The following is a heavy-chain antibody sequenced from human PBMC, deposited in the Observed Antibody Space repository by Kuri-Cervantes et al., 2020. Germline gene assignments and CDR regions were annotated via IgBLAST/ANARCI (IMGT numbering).Heavy chain of an antibody. D-gene: IGHD4-23*01. CDR2: IYWNDDK. Sequence: SGPTLVKPTQTLTLTCTFSGFSLSTSGVGVGWIRQPPGKALEWLALIYWNDDKRYSTSLKSRLTSTKDTSKNQVVLTMTNMDPVDTATYYCAHATRRWPFDYWGQGTLVTVSS. CDR3: AHATRRWPFDY. CDR1: GFSLSTSGVG. J-gene: IGHJ4*02. V-gene: IGHV2-5*01.